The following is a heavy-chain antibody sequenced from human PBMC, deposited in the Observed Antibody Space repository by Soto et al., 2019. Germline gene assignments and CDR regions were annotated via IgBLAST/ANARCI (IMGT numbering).Heavy chain of an antibody. J-gene: IGHJ4*02. CDR3: ARANLRSGWTFGY. D-gene: IGHD6-19*01. Sequence: QVQLQESGPGLVKPSGTLSLTCTVSGGYIGTSDWWNWLRQPPGKTLEWIGEIFHGGNTNYNSSFRGRVAISVDKSKSQFSLNLNSVTAADTAVYYCARANLRSGWTFGYWGQGALVTVSS. CDR1: GGYIGTSDW. CDR2: IFHGGNT. V-gene: IGHV4-4*02.